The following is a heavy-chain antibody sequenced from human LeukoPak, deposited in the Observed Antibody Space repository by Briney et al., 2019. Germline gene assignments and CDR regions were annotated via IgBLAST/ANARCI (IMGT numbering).Heavy chain of an antibody. CDR2: ISGSGGST. D-gene: IGHD6-25*01. CDR1: GFTFSSYG. CDR3: AKDEDRLGIAAAGGWFDP. J-gene: IGHJ5*02. V-gene: IGHV3-23*01. Sequence: GGSLRLSCAASGFTFSSYGMHWVRQAPGKGLEWVSAISGSGGSTYYADSVKGRFTISRDNSKNTLYLQMNSLRAEDTAVYYCAKDEDRLGIAAAGGWFDPWGQGTLVTVSS.